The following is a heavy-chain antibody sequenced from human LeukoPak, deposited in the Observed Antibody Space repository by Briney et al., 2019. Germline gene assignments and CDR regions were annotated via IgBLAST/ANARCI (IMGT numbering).Heavy chain of an antibody. CDR1: GFTFSSYA. CDR2: ISYDGSNK. Sequence: GGSLRLSCAASGFTFSSYAMHWVRQAPGKGLEWVAVISYDGSNKYYADSVKGRFTISRDDSKNTLYLQMSSLRAEDTAVYYCARDPVVRAKDWGTNFDYWGQGTLVTVSS. D-gene: IGHD3-16*01. J-gene: IGHJ4*02. V-gene: IGHV3-30*04. CDR3: ARDPVVRAKDWGTNFDY.